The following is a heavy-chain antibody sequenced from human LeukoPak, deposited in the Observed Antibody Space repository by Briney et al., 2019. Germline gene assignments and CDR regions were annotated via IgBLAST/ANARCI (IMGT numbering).Heavy chain of an antibody. Sequence: SETLSLTCTVSGGSLSSYYWSWIRQPPGKGLEWIGYIYYSGSTNYNPSLKSRVTISVDTSKNQFSLKLSSVTAADTAVYYCARVEILVAGTYTFDYWGQGTLVTVSS. CDR1: GGSLSSYY. V-gene: IGHV4-59*01. CDR3: ARVEILVAGTYTFDY. CDR2: IYYSGST. D-gene: IGHD6-19*01. J-gene: IGHJ4*02.